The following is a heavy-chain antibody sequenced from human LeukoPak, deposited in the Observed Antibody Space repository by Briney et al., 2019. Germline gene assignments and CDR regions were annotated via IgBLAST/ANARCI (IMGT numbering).Heavy chain of an antibody. D-gene: IGHD2-15*01. Sequence: GGSLRLSCSASGFTFSSYAMHWVRPAPGKGLGYDSSISGNGGGTFYADSVKGRFTISRDNAKNTVYLQMSSLRPEDTSVYHCGRDAPPLTPLWGQGTLVTVSS. CDR2: ISGNGGGT. CDR1: GFTFSSYA. V-gene: IGHV3-64D*06. CDR3: GRDAPPLTPL. J-gene: IGHJ4*02.